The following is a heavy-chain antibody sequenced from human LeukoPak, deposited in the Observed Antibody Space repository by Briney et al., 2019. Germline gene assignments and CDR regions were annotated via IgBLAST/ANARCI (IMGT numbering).Heavy chain of an antibody. CDR2: ISGDETTT. J-gene: IGHJ4*02. CDR1: GFTFSSYW. V-gene: IGHV3-74*01. Sequence: GGSLRLSCAVSGFTFSSYWMHWVRQGPGKGLVWVSRISGDETTTSYADSVKGRFTISRDNAKNSLYLQMNSLRAEDTAVYYCAYKHHNSFDYWGQGTLVTVSS. D-gene: IGHD1-1*01. CDR3: AYKHHNSFDY.